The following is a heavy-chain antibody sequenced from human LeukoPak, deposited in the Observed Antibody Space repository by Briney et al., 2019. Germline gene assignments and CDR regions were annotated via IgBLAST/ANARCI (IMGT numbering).Heavy chain of an antibody. V-gene: IGHV4-59*01. D-gene: IGHD2-21*02. CDR3: ATNCGGDRHAFDI. CDR2: IYCSGST. J-gene: IGHJ3*02. CDR1: GESISGFY. Sequence: PSETLSLTCTVSGESISGFYWTWIRQPPGKGLEWIGYIYCSGSTNYNPSLKCRVTISVDTSKNQFSLKLSSVTAADTAVYYCATNCGGDRHAFDIWGQGTMVTVSS.